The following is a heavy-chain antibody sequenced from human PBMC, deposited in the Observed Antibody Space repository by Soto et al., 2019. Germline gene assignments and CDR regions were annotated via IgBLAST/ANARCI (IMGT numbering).Heavy chain of an antibody. D-gene: IGHD6-13*01. V-gene: IGHV4-59*01. CDR2: IYYSGST. J-gene: IGHJ5*02. CDR3: ARRMAAADKYNWFDP. Sequence: SETLSLTCAVSGGSIGSYYWSWIRQPPGKGLEWIGYIYYSGSTNYNPSLKSRVTISVDTSKNQFSLKLSSVTAADTAVYYCARRMAAADKYNWFDPWGQGTLVTVSS. CDR1: GGSIGSYY.